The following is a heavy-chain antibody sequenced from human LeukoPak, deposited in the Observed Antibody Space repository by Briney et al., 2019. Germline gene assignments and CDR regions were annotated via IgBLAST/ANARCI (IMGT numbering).Heavy chain of an antibody. D-gene: IGHD6-19*01. CDR3: ARSPRIALARTDYYYYGMDV. J-gene: IGHJ6*02. V-gene: IGHV1-18*01. CDR1: GYTFTSYG. CDR2: ISAYTGNT. Sequence: ASVKVSCKASGYTFTSYGISWVRQAPGQGLEWMGWISAYTGNTNYAQKLQGRVTMTTDTSTSTAYMELRSLRSDDTAVYYCARSPRIALARTDYYYYGMDVCGQGTTVTISS.